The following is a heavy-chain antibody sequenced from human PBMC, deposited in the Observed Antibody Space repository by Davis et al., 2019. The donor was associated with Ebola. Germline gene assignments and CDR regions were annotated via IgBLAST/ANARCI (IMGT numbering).Heavy chain of an antibody. CDR3: AKDSVWQMSP. J-gene: IGHJ5*02. CDR2: IKYDGSDK. CDR1: EFTFGDYW. V-gene: IGHV3-7*01. D-gene: IGHD2-21*01. Sequence: GESLKISCAASEFTFGDYWMTWVRQAPGKGLEWVGKIKYDGSDKYYVDSVKGRFTLSRDNAKNSLYLQMNSLTVEDTAIYYCAKDSVWQMSPWGQGTLVIVSS.